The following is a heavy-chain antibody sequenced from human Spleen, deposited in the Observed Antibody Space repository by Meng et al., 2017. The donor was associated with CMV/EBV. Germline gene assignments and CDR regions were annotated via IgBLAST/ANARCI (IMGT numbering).Heavy chain of an antibody. CDR3: ARSGSSGCIDY. CDR2: TYYRAKWYN. J-gene: IGHJ4*02. V-gene: IGHV6-1*01. CDR1: GDSVSSNSAA. Sequence: QGHLQQSGPVLVKPSQTLLLTGSIAGDSVSSNSAAWTWIRQSPTRGLEWLGRTYYRAKWYNGYAVSVKSRITINPDTSKNQFSLKLNSVTPEDTAMYYCARSGSSGCIDYWGQGTLVTVSS. D-gene: IGHD6-19*01.